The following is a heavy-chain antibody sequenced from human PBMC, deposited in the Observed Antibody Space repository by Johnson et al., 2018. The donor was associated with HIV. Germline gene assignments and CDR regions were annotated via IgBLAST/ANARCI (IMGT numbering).Heavy chain of an antibody. CDR1: GFTFSSYD. Sequence: VQLVESGGGLVQPGGSLRLSCAASGFTFSSYDMHWVRQVRGKGLEWVSGIGTIDDTYYSDSVKGRFTISRDNSKNTLYLQMNSLRAEDTAVYYCASFAAAGDAFDIWGQGTMVTVSS. V-gene: IGHV3-13*01. J-gene: IGHJ3*02. CDR3: ASFAAAGDAFDI. CDR2: IGTIDDT. D-gene: IGHD6-13*01.